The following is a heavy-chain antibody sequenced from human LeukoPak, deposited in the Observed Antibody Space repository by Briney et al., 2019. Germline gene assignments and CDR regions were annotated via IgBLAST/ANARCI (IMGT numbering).Heavy chain of an antibody. Sequence: GGSLRLSCAASGFSFSTYSMNWVRQAPGKGLEWVSYISSSSSSTIYYADSVKGRFTISRDNAKNSLYLQMNSLRDEDTAVYYCARDYGGTDYWGQGTLVTVSS. V-gene: IGHV3-48*02. D-gene: IGHD4-23*01. CDR2: ISSSSSSTI. CDR3: ARDYGGTDY. CDR1: GFSFSTYS. J-gene: IGHJ4*02.